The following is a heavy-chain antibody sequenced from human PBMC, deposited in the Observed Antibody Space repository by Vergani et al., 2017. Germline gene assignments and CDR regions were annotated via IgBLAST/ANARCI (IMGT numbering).Heavy chain of an antibody. Sequence: QVQLVQSGAEVKKPGSSVKVSCKASGGTFSSSAISWVRQAPGQGLEWMGRIIPIFGTANYAQKFQGRVTITADESTTTAYMELSSLRSEDTDVYNCARDRGYDDDSSGYGSDYWGQGTLVTVSS. D-gene: IGHD3-22*01. V-gene: IGHV1-69*13. CDR2: IIPIFGTA. CDR3: ARDRGYDDDSSGYGSDY. J-gene: IGHJ4*02. CDR1: GGTFSSSA.